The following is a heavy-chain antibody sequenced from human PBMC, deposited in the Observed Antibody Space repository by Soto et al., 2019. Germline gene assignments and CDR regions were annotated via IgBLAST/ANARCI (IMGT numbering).Heavy chain of an antibody. J-gene: IGHJ2*01. V-gene: IGHV3-72*01. CDR2: IRKKVNSYTT. CDR1: GFIFSDQY. CDR3: ARDLGGAPYVDL. D-gene: IGHD3-16*01. Sequence: CLRLSCAASGFIFSDQYMDWVRQAPGKGLEWVGRIRKKVNSYTTEYAASVKGRFTVSRDDSKNSLYLQMNSLKTEDTAIYYCARDLGGAPYVDLWGRGTLVTVSS.